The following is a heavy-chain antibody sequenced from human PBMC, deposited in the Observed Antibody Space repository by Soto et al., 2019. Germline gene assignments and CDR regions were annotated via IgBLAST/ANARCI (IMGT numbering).Heavy chain of an antibody. V-gene: IGHV6-1*01. Sequence: SQTLSLTCAISGDSVSSNSAAWNWIRQSPSRGLEWLGRTYYRSKWYNDYAVSVKSRITINPDTSKNQFSLQLNSVTPEDTAVYYCARSTTVTMVRGVIITYYYGMDVWGQGTTVTVSS. CDR1: GDSVSSNSAA. CDR3: ARSTTVTMVRGVIITYYYGMDV. J-gene: IGHJ6*02. D-gene: IGHD3-10*01. CDR2: TYYRSKWYN.